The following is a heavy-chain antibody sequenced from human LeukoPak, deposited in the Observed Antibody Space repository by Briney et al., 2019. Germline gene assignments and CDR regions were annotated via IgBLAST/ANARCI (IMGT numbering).Heavy chain of an antibody. J-gene: IGHJ2*01. CDR2: IKQDGSEK. Sequence: GGSLRLSCAASGFTSSTYWMSWVRQAPGKGLEWVANIKQDGSEKYYVDPVKGRFTISRDNAKNSLFLQMNSLRGEDTAVYYCARMGPYWYFDLWGRGTLVTVSS. D-gene: IGHD3-16*01. V-gene: IGHV3-7*01. CDR3: ARMGPYWYFDL. CDR1: GFTSSTYW.